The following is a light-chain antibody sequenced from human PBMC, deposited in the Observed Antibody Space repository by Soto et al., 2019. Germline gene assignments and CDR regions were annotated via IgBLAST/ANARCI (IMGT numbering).Light chain of an antibody. CDR2: ANS. CDR3: QSYDTSLRVYV. V-gene: IGLV1-40*01. CDR1: SSNIGARD. J-gene: IGLJ1*01. Sequence: QSVLTQPPSVSGAPGQRVTISCTGTSSNIGARDVYWYQQLPGTAPKLLMYANSNRPSGVPDRFSGSKSGTSASLAITGLQTEDEADYYCQSYDTSLRVYVFGTGPKLTVL.